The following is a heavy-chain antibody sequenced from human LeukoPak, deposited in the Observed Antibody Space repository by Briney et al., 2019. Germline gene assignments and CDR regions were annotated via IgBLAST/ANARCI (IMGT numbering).Heavy chain of an antibody. Sequence: GGSLRLSCAASGFTFSSYAMNWVRQAPGKGLEWVSGISGSGGSTYYADSVKGRFTISRDNSKNTLYLQMNSLRAEDTAVYYCARDSRQRGYWGQGTLVTVSS. CDR2: ISGSGGST. CDR1: GFTFSSYA. V-gene: IGHV3-23*01. D-gene: IGHD1-1*01. CDR3: ARDSRQRGY. J-gene: IGHJ4*02.